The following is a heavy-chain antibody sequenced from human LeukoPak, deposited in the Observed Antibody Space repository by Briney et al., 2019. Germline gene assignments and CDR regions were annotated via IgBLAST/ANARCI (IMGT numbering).Heavy chain of an antibody. CDR2: IYYSGTT. CDR3: ARHSRGYYDSTGYYYGSHAFDI. CDR1: GGSIISSTYY. V-gene: IGHV4-39*01. J-gene: IGHJ3*02. D-gene: IGHD3-22*01. Sequence: SETLSLTCTVSGGSIISSTYYWGSIRQPPGNGLEWIGSIYYSGTTYYNPSLKSRVTISVDTSRNQFSLKLSSVTAADTAVFHCARHSRGYYDSTGYYYGSHAFDIWGQGTMVTVSS.